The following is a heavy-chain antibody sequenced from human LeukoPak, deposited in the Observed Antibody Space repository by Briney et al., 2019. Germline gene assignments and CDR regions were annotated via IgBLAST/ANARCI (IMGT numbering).Heavy chain of an antibody. V-gene: IGHV3-30*18. CDR1: GFTFSSYG. J-gene: IGHJ6*03. CDR2: ISYDGSNK. D-gene: IGHD1-26*01. Sequence: PGGSLRLSCAASGFTFSSYGMHWVRQAPGKGLEWVAVISYDGSNKYYADSVKGRFTISRDNSKNTLYLQMNSLRAEDTAVYYCAKKDGTGRATYYYYYYMDVWGKGTTVTVSS. CDR3: AKKDGTGRATYYYYYYMDV.